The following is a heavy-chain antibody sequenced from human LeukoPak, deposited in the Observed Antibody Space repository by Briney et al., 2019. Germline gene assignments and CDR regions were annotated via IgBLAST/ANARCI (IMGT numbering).Heavy chain of an antibody. D-gene: IGHD3-22*01. CDR1: GFTVSSNY. CDR2: IYSGGST. CDR3: ASIDRNWCFDL. J-gene: IGHJ2*01. V-gene: IGHV3-53*01. Sequence: PGGSLRLSCAASGFTVSSNYMSWVRQAPGKGLEWVSVIYSGGSTYYADSVKGRFTISRDNSKNTLYLQMNSLRAEDTAVYYCASIDRNWCFDLWGRGTLVTVSS.